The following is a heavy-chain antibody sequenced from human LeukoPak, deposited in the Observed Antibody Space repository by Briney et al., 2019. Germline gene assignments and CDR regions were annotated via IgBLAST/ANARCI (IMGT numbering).Heavy chain of an antibody. J-gene: IGHJ5*02. CDR1: GGSILDSTYY. V-gene: IGHV4-39*01. CDR2: IFYTGNT. CDR3: ARQSXGYYYGWFDP. Sequence: SETLSLTCTVSGGSILDSTYYWAWIRQPPGKGLEWIATIFYTGNTHYNPSLKSRVTMSVDTVKNQFSLNLNSVTAADTAVYYCARQSXGYYYGWFDPWGQGTLVTVSS. D-gene: IGHD3-22*01.